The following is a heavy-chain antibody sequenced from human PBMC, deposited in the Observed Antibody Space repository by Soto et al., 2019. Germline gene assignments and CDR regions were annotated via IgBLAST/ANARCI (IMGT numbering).Heavy chain of an antibody. CDR1: GFSHNSIKMC. V-gene: IGHV2-70*01. CDR3: ARSSGDSYGYFDF. Sequence: LRITCRSPGFSHNSIKMCVGGIRQPPGKALELLALIDWDDDKYYSTSLKTRLSISKDTSKNQVVFTMTNMDPVDTASFYCARSSGDSYGYFDFLGRGSLVTVSS. J-gene: IGHJ4*02. D-gene: IGHD3-10*01. CDR2: IDWDDDK.